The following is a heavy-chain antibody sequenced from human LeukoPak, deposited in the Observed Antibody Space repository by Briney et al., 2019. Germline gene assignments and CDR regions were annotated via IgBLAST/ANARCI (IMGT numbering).Heavy chain of an antibody. CDR3: ARDSRQDYYDSSGYLWFAFDI. V-gene: IGHV3-23*01. J-gene: IGHJ3*02. CDR1: GFTFSSIA. Sequence: GGSLRLSCAASGFTFSSIAMSWVRQAPDKGLEWVSTISGSGGGTYYADSVKGRFTISRDNSKNTLYLQMNSLRAEDTAVYYCARDSRQDYYDSSGYLWFAFDIWGQGTMVTVSS. D-gene: IGHD3-22*01. CDR2: ISGSGGGT.